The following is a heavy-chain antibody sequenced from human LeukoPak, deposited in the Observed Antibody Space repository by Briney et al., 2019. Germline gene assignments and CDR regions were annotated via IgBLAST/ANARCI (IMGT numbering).Heavy chain of an antibody. D-gene: IGHD3-22*01. CDR2: MNPNSGNT. V-gene: IGHV1-8*01. CDR1: GYTFTSYD. CDR3: ARGPYYDSSGYTAFDI. J-gene: IGHJ3*02. Sequence: ASVKVSCKASGYTFTSYDINWVRQATGQGLEWMGWMNPNSGNTGYAQKFQGRVTMTRNTSISTAYMELSSLRSEDMAVYYCARGPYYDSSGYTAFDIWGQGTMVTVSS.